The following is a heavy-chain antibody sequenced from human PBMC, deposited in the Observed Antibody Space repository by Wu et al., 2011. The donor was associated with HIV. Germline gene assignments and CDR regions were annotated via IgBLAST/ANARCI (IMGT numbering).Heavy chain of an antibody. V-gene: IGHV1-69-2*01. D-gene: IGHD2-2*01. Sequence: EVQLVQSGAEVKKPGAIVKISCKASGYTFIDYYIHWVQQAPGKGLEWMGLVDPEDGETIYAEKFQGGVTISADTSTDTAYMELSSLRSEDTAIYYCATMIVVVPEHAFDIWGQGQWSPSLQ. J-gene: IGHJ3*02. CDR1: GYTFIDYY. CDR2: VDPEDGET. CDR3: ATMIVVVPEHAFDI.